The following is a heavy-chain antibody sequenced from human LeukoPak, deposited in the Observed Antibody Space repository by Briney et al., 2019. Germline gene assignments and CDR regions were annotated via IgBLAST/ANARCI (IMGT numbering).Heavy chain of an antibody. CDR2: ITSTGTYI. CDR3: ARDPYSGNYGPYYYYYMDV. J-gene: IGHJ6*03. D-gene: IGHD1-26*01. V-gene: IGHV3-21*04. Sequence: GGSLRLSCAASGFSFSDYNMNWVRQAPGKALEWVTSITSTGTYIFYGDSVKGRFTISRDNARNSLYLQMNGLRPEDTAVYYCARDPYSGNYGPYYYYYMDVWGKGTTVTISS. CDR1: GFSFSDYN.